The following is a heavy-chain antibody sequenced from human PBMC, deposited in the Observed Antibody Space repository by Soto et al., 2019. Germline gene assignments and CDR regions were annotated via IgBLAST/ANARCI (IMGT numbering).Heavy chain of an antibody. CDR2: IIPIFGTA. CDR1: GGTFSSYA. CDR3: ARAPYYYDSSGYYGRLDY. J-gene: IGHJ4*02. V-gene: IGHV1-69*06. D-gene: IGHD3-22*01. Sequence: GASVKVSWKASGGTFSSYAISWVRQAPGQGLEWMGGIIPIFGTANYAQKFQGRVTITADKSTSTAYMELSSLRSEDTAVYYCARAPYYYDSSGYYGRLDYWGQGTLVTVSS.